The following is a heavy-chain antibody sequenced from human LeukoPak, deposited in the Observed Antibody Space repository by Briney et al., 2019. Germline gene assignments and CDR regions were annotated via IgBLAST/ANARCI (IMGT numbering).Heavy chain of an antibody. CDR2: IWYDGSNK. Sequence: GRSLRLSCAASGFTFSSYGMHWVRQAPGKGLEWVAVIWYDGSNKYYADSVKGRFTISRDNSKNTLYLQMNSLRAEDTAVYYCARAPSDYYYYYYGMDVWGQGTTVTVSS. CDR3: ARAPSDYYYYYYGMDV. D-gene: IGHD2-21*02. V-gene: IGHV3-33*01. CDR1: GFTFSSYG. J-gene: IGHJ6*02.